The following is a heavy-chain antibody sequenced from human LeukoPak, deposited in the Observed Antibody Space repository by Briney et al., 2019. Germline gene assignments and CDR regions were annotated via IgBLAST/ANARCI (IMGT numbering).Heavy chain of an antibody. D-gene: IGHD2-21*02. CDR2: IYYGGSD. CDR1: GGSISGSTYN. J-gene: IGHJ6*02. V-gene: IGHV4-39*01. CDR3: ARQSYTTAGGRPVYGLDV. Sequence: SETLSLTCSVSGGSISGSTYNWAWIRQPPEKGLEWIGNIYYGGSDYYNPSLQSRVTISADASKNQFSLKMTSVTAAVTAVYYCARQSYTTAGGRPVYGLDVWGQGTMVTVSS.